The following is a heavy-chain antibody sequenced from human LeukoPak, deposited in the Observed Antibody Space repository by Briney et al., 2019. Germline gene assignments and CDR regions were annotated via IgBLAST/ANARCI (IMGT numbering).Heavy chain of an antibody. V-gene: IGHV4-59*06. D-gene: IGHD6-6*01. CDR3: ATGSSIADPDYYGMDV. CDR1: GGSFSGYY. CDR2: IYYSGST. J-gene: IGHJ6*02. Sequence: SSETLSLTCAVYGGSFSGYYWSWIRQPPGKGLEWIGYIYYSGSTYYNPSLKSRVTISVDTSKNQFSLKLSSVTAADTAVYYCATGSSIADPDYYGMDVWGQGTTVTVSS.